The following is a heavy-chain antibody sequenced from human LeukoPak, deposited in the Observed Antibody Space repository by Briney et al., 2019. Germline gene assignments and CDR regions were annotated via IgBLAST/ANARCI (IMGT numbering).Heavy chain of an antibody. J-gene: IGHJ4*02. CDR3: ARGFSGYYSFDY. V-gene: IGHV4-59*01. Sequence: PSETLSLTCTVSGGSISNYYWSWIRQPPGKGLEWMGYVYYSGSTNYNPSLKSRVTISVDTSENQFSLKLNSVTAADTAVYYCARGFSGYYSFDYWGQGTLVTVSS. CDR1: GGSISNYY. D-gene: IGHD3-22*01. CDR2: VYYSGST.